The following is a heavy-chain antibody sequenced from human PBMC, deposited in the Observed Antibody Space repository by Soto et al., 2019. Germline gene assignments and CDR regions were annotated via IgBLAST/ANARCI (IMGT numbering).Heavy chain of an antibody. CDR2: IYYSGST. J-gene: IGHJ5*02. CDR3: ARGLEQRPEYNWFDP. Sequence: PSETLALTCTVCSGSISISYWSLIRQPPGKGLEWIGYIYYSGSTNYNPSLKSRVTISVDTSKNQFSLKLSSVTAADTAVYYCARGLEQRPEYNWFDPWGQGTLVTVS. CDR1: SGSISISY. V-gene: IGHV4-59*01. D-gene: IGHD6-25*01.